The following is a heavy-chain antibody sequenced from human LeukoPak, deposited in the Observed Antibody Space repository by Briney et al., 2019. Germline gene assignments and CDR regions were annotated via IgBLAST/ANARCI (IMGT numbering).Heavy chain of an antibody. J-gene: IGHJ4*02. D-gene: IGHD3-22*01. Sequence: GGSLRLSCAASEFTFSTYAIHWVRQAPGKGLEWVAFISNNGRNKDYADSVKGRFTISRDNSKNTLYLQVTSLRPDDTAVYYCTRDLTGHYSIDYWGQGTLVTVSS. V-gene: IGHV3-30*04. CDR2: ISNNGRNK. CDR1: EFTFSTYA. CDR3: TRDLTGHYSIDY.